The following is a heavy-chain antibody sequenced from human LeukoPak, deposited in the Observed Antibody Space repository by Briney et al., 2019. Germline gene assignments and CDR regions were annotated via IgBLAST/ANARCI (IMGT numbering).Heavy chain of an antibody. CDR3: AKDQGSGYYSY. CDR1: GFTFSSYG. CDR2: ISYDGSNK. Sequence: PGRSLRLSCAASGFTFSSYGMHWVRQAPGKGLEWVAVISYDGSNKYYADSVKGRFTISRDNSKNTLYLQMNSLRAEDTAVYYCAKDQGSGYYSYWGQGTLVTVSS. J-gene: IGHJ4*02. V-gene: IGHV3-30*18. D-gene: IGHD3-22*01.